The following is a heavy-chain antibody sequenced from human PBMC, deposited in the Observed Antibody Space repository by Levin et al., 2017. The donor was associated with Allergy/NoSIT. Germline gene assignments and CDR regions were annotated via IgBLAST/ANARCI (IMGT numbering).Heavy chain of an antibody. CDR1: GYTFTSYD. CDR2: MNPNSGNT. J-gene: IGHJ6*02. D-gene: IGHD1-1*01. Sequence: EASVKVSCKASGYTFTSYDINWVRQATGQGLEWMGWMNPNSGNTGYAQKFQGRVTMTRNTSISTAYMELSSLRSEDTAVYYCARGGIYSGTTFSDYYYGMDVWGQGTTVTVSS. V-gene: IGHV1-8*01. CDR3: ARGGIYSGTTFSDYYYGMDV.